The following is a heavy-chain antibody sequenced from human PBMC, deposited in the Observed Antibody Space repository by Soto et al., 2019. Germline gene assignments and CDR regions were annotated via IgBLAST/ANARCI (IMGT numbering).Heavy chain of an antibody. V-gene: IGHV3-23*01. D-gene: IGHD6-6*01. CDR2: ITSGGGT. CDR1: GFTFSSYA. J-gene: IGHJ4*02. Sequence: GGSLRLSCAASGFTFSSYAMSWVRQAPGKGLEWVSGITSGGGTYYADSVKGRFTFSRDNSKNTLYLQMNSLRAEDSALYYCAKTRGSIAAPFDYWGQGTLVTVSS. CDR3: AKTRGSIAAPFDY.